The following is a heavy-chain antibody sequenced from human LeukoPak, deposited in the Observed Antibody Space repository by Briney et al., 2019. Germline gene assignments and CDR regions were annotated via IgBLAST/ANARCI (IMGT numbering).Heavy chain of an antibody. Sequence: GGSLRLSCAAPGFTFSSYWMSGVRQAPGKGLEWVANIKQDGSEKYYVDSVKGRFTISRDSAKDSLYLQMNSLRAEDTAVYYCARGLSRITSAFDIWGQGTMVTVSS. J-gene: IGHJ3*02. CDR2: IKQDGSEK. V-gene: IGHV3-7*01. CDR3: ARGLSRITSAFDI. CDR1: GFTFSSYW. D-gene: IGHD3-10*01.